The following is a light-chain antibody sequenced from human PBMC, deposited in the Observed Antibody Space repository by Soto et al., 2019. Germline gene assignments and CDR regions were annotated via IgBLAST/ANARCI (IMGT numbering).Light chain of an antibody. CDR3: GAWDSRLSGVL. CDR1: TSNIGNNY. Sequence: QSVLTQPPSVSAAPGQQVTISCSGETSNIGNNYVSWYQQLPGTATKLLIYDTNNRPSGIPDRCSGSKSGTSATLGITGLQTGAEAVYYCGAWDSRLSGVLFGGGAKVTVL. J-gene: IGLJ2*01. V-gene: IGLV1-51*01. CDR2: DTN.